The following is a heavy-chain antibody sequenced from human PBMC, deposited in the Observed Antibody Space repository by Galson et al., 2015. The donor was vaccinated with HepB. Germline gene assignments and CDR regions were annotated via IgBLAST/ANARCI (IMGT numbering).Heavy chain of an antibody. V-gene: IGHV1-2*06. CDR3: ARGPSPAYCGGDCYSEGSDFDY. J-gene: IGHJ4*02. CDR2: INPNSGGT. CDR1: GYTFTGYY. D-gene: IGHD2-21*02. Sequence: SVKVSCKASGYTFTGYYMHWVRQAPGQGLEWMGRINPNSGGTNYAQKFQGRVTMTRDTSISTAYMELSRLRSDDTAVYYCARGPSPAYCGGDCYSEGSDFDYWGQGTLVTVSS.